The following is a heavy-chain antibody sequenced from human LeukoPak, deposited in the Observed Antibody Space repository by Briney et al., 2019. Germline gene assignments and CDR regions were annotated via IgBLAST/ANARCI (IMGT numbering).Heavy chain of an antibody. CDR1: GGSISSGGYS. D-gene: IGHD4-23*01. J-gene: IGHJ5*02. CDR3: ARVSTPVWFDP. V-gene: IGHV4-30-2*01. Sequence: SKTLSLTCAVSGGSISSGGYSWSWIRQPPGKGLEWIGYIYHSGSTYYNPSLKSRVTISVDRSKNQFSLKLSSVAAADTAVYYCARVSTPVWFDPWGQGTLVTVSS. CDR2: IYHSGST.